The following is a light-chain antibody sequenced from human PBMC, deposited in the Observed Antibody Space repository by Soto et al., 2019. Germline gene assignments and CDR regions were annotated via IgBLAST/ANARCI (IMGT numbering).Light chain of an antibody. J-gene: IGLJ2*01. CDR2: GNT. Sequence: QSVLTQPPSVSGAPGQRVTISCTGSSSNIGAGYDVHWYQRLPGTAPKLLIYGNTNRPSGVPDRFSGSKSGTSASLAITGLQAEDEADYYCQSYDSSLSGFGVFGGGTKVTVL. CDR3: QSYDSSLSGFGV. CDR1: SSNIGAGYD. V-gene: IGLV1-40*01.